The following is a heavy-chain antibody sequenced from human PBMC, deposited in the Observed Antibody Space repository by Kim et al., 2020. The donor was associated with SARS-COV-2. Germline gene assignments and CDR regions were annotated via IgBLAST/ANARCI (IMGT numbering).Heavy chain of an antibody. J-gene: IGHJ2*01. Sequence: GGSLRLSCAASGFTFSSFAMTWVRQAPGKGLEWVSILSDSGGDTFYADSVKGRFTISRDNFKNTLYLQMNSLRAEDTAVYYCAEKGIPARGQWYFDLWGRGTLVTVSS. CDR1: GFTFSSFA. D-gene: IGHD6-13*01. CDR2: LSDSGGDT. V-gene: IGHV3-23*01. CDR3: AEKGIPARGQWYFDL.